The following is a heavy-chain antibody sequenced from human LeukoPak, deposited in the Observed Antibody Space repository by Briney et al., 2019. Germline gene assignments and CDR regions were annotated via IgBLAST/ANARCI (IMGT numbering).Heavy chain of an antibody. CDR3: ARVSGEGGDYGGNPGWGAFDI. V-gene: IGHV3-43*02. J-gene: IGHJ3*02. D-gene: IGHD4-23*01. CDR1: GIAFENYA. CDR2: IGEDGSTT. Sequence: GGSLRLSCAASGIAFENYAMNWVRHGPGKGLEWVSLIGEDGSTTWSADSVKGRFTISRAHSKNTLYLQMNSLRAEDTAVYYWARVSGEGGDYGGNPGWGAFDIWGQGTMVTVSS.